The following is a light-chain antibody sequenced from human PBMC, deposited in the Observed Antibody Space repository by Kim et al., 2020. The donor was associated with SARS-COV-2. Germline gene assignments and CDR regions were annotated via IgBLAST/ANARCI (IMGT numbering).Light chain of an antibody. Sequence: SVTLGYTDWIASGGNNIGSNSVQWYQQKPGQVPVLVIDYDSDRPSGIPERFSGSNSGNTATLTISRVEAGDEADYYCQVWDSGVVFGGGTQLTVL. CDR3: QVWDSGVV. J-gene: IGLJ2*01. CDR1: NIGSNS. CDR2: YDS. V-gene: IGLV3-21*04.